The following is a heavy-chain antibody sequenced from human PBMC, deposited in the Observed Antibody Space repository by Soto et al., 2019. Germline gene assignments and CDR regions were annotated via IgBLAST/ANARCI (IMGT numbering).Heavy chain of an antibody. Sequence: GGSLRLSCAASGFTFSSYGMHWVRQAPGKGLEWVAVISYDGSNKYYADSVKGRFTISRDNSKNTLYLQMNSLRAEDTAVYYCAKGLIAAAGAEGDYWGQGTLVTVSS. CDR2: ISYDGSNK. V-gene: IGHV3-30*18. J-gene: IGHJ4*02. CDR1: GFTFSSYG. D-gene: IGHD6-13*01. CDR3: AKGLIAAAGAEGDY.